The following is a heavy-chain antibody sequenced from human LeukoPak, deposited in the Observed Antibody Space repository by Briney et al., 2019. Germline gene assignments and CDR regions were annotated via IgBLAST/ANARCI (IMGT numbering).Heavy chain of an antibody. J-gene: IGHJ1*01. D-gene: IGHD3-22*01. V-gene: IGHV3-11*01. CDR3: VDSSGYYYPEYFQH. CDR2: ISSSGSTI. CDR1: GFIFSDHY. Sequence: KAGGSLRLSCAASGFIFSDHYMSWIRQAPGKGLEWLSYISSSGSTIYYADSVKGRFTISRDNAKNSLYLQMNSLRAEDTAVYYCVDSSGYYYPEYFQHWGQGTLVTVSS.